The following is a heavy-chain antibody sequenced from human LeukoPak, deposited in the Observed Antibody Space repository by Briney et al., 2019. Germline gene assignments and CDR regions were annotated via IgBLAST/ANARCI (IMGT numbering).Heavy chain of an antibody. CDR3: ARVISSSASSGFDY. V-gene: IGHV4-4*02. Sequence: SETLSLTCAVSGDSVNNTNWWTWVRQSPGKGLEWIGEIFHSGVTNYNPSLKSRAVISLEKSKNQFSLKLTSVTAADTAVYYCARVISSSASSGFDYWGQGTLVTVSS. CDR1: GDSVNNTNW. CDR2: IFHSGVT. J-gene: IGHJ4*02. D-gene: IGHD2-2*01.